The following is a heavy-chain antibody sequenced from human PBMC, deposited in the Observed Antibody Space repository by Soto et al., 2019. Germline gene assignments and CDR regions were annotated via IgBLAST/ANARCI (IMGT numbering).Heavy chain of an antibody. D-gene: IGHD2-15*01. V-gene: IGHV1-18*03. CDR3: ARYRSDIRGNDYCYFDL. CDR1: GYTFTNNG. J-gene: IGHJ2*01. CDR2: INPYNGNT. Sequence: QVQLVQSGGDVKKPGASVKVSCKASGYTFTNNGITWVRQAPGQGLEWMGWINPYNGNTNYAQNFQGRVTMTTDTSRSTADMELRRVRCDDMAVYYCARYRSDIRGNDYCYFDLWGRGTLVTVSS.